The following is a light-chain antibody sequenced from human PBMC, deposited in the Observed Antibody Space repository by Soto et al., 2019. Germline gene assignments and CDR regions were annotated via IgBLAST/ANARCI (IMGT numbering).Light chain of an antibody. V-gene: IGLV2-14*01. CDR3: SSYTRSSRHVV. CDR1: SSDVGGYNY. Sequence: QSALTQPASVSGSPGQSITISCTGTSSDVGGYNYVSWYHKHPGKAPKLIIYDVSNRPSGVSNRFSGSKSGNTASLTISGLQAEDEADYYCSSYTRSSRHVVFGGGTKLTVL. CDR2: DVS. J-gene: IGLJ2*01.